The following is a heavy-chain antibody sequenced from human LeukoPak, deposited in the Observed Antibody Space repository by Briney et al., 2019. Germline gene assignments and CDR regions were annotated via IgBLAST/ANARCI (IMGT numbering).Heavy chain of an antibody. J-gene: IGHJ4*02. Sequence: SETLSLTCTVSGGSISSYYWSWIRQPPEGGLEWIGYIYYCGSPNLNPSLKSPVTISVDPSKNQFSLKLSSVAAADEGVNYWARHGYLSPTDYYCDYWGQGTLVTVSS. CDR1: GGSISSYY. D-gene: IGHD1-1*01. CDR2: IYYCGSP. CDR3: ARHGYLSPTDYYCDY. V-gene: IGHV4-59*08.